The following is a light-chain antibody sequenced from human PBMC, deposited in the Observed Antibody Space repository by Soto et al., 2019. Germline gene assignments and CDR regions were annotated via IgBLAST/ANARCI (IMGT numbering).Light chain of an antibody. Sequence: DIQMTQSPSSLSASVGERVTISCRSSQHISTYLNWYQHKPGKAPKLLVYAASTLQSGVPSRFSGSGSVTDFRLTISSLQPEDFATYYCQQSSTIPRTFGQGTKVDLK. J-gene: IGKJ1*01. V-gene: IGKV1-39*01. CDR1: QHISTY. CDR2: AAS. CDR3: QQSSTIPRT.